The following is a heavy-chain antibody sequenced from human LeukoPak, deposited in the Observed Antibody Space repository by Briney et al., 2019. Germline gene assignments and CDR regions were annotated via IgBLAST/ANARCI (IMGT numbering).Heavy chain of an antibody. CDR1: GYTFTSYG. D-gene: IGHD5-18*01. Sequence: ASVKVSCKASGYTFTSYGISWVRQAPGQGLEWMGWISAYNGNTNYAQKLQGRVTMTTDTSTSTAYMELRSLRSDDTAVYYCARDMDSYGYDSYNWFDPWGQGTLVTVSS. J-gene: IGHJ5*02. CDR3: ARDMDSYGYDSYNWFDP. V-gene: IGHV1-18*01. CDR2: ISAYNGNT.